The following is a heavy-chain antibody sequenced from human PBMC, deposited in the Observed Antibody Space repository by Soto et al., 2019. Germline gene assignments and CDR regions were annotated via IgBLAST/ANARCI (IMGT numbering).Heavy chain of an antibody. CDR2: IYYSGST. D-gene: IGHD3-3*01. V-gene: IGHV4-59*01. J-gene: IGHJ4*02. CDR1: GGSISSYY. Sequence: QVQLQESGPGLVKPSETLSLTCTVSGGSISSYYWSWIRQPPGKGLEWIGYIYYSGSTNYNPSLKSRVTISVDTSKNQFSLKLSSVTAADTAVYYCARGLLGLRFLEWLLPPYFDYWGQGTLVTVSS. CDR3: ARGLLGLRFLEWLLPPYFDY.